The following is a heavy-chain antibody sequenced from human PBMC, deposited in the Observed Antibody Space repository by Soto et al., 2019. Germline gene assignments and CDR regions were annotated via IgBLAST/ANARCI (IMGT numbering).Heavy chain of an antibody. D-gene: IGHD6-13*01. V-gene: IGHV3-21*01. CDR1: GFTFSSYS. J-gene: IGHJ6*02. Sequence: GGSLRLSCAASGFTFSSYSMNWVRQAPGKGLEWVSSISSSSSYIYYADSVKGRFTISRDNAKNSLYLQMNSLRAEDTAVYYCARARTGYSSSYGMDVWGPGTTVTVSS. CDR3: ARARTGYSSSYGMDV. CDR2: ISSSSSYI.